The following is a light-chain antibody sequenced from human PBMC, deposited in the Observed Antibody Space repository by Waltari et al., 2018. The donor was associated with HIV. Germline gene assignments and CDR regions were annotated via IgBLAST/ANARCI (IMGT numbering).Light chain of an antibody. CDR1: ALQKKY. CDR2: VDS. V-gene: IGLV3-10*01. Sequence: SYELTQPPSVSVSPGQTARITCSEDALQKKYAYWYQHKSGQAPVVVIYVDSKRPSGIPERFSGSSSGTVATLTISGAQVDDEAVYYCYSTDRSVGHVVVCGGGTTLPVL. CDR3: YSTDRSVGHVVV. J-gene: IGLJ3*02.